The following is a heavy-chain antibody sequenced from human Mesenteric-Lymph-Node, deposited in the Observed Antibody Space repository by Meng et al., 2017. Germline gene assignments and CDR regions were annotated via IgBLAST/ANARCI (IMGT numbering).Heavy chain of an antibody. CDR1: GGSISSSSYY. CDR3: ARHHHSPTFDY. CDR2: VVYSGTT. D-gene: IGHD1-14*01. V-gene: IGHV4-39*01. J-gene: IGHJ4*02. Sequence: QVQVQVAGPGLVKPWEPLSLTCTVSGGSISSSSYYWAWIRQPPGEGLEWIGSVVYSGTTYYTSSLKSRVSISVDTSKNQFSLKLSSVTAADTAVYYCARHHHSPTFDYWGQGTLVTVSS.